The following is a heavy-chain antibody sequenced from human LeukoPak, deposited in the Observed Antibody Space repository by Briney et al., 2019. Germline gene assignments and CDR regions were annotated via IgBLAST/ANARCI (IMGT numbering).Heavy chain of an antibody. CDR1: GLTVSSSY. CDR3: ARNIFFGFDI. Sequence: PGGSLRLSCAASGLTVSSSYMSWVRQAPGKGLEWVSIIYNDGSTYYADSMKGRFTISRDNSKNTLYLQVNSLRAEDTAMYYCARNIFFGFDIWGQGTMVTVSS. D-gene: IGHD3-3*01. CDR2: IYNDGST. J-gene: IGHJ3*02. V-gene: IGHV3-53*01.